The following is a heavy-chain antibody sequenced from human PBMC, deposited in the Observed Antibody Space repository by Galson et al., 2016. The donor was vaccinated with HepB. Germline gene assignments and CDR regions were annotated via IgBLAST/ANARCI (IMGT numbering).Heavy chain of an antibody. V-gene: IGHV3-23*01. Sequence: SLRLSCAASGFTFGSYAMTWIRQAPGKGLEWVSSISRSGGTTEYTDTVKGRFTISRDGSESTLYVHMNRLRVEDTAVYYCAKGAAGGTYSALDYWGRGVLVTVSP. CDR3: AKGAAGGTYSALDY. CDR2: ISRSGGTT. CDR1: GFTFGSYA. D-gene: IGHD1-26*01. J-gene: IGHJ4*02.